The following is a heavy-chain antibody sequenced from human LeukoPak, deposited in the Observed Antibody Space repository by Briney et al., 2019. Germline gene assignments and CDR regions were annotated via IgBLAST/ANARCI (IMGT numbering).Heavy chain of an antibody. Sequence: SLRLSCAASGFTFDDYAMHWVRQAPGKGLEWVSGISWNSGSIGYADSVKGRFTISRDNAKNSLYLQMNSLRAEDMALYYCAKALSGIAAAGGFDPWGQGTLVTVSS. CDR2: ISWNSGSI. D-gene: IGHD6-13*01. CDR1: GFTFDDYA. CDR3: AKALSGIAAAGGFDP. V-gene: IGHV3-9*03. J-gene: IGHJ5*02.